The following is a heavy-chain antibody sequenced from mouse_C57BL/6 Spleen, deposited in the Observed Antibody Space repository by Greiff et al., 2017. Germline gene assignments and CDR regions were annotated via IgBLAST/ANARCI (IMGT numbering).Heavy chain of an antibody. J-gene: IGHJ4*01. CDR1: GFTFSSYA. Sequence: EVMLVESGEGLVKPGGSLKLSCAASGFTFSSYAMSWVRQTPETRLEWVAYISSGGDYIYYADTVKGRFTISRDNARNTLYLQMSSLKSEDTAMYYCTRADLYYAMDYWGQGTSGTVSS. CDR2: ISSGGDYI. CDR3: TRADLYYAMDY. V-gene: IGHV5-9-1*02.